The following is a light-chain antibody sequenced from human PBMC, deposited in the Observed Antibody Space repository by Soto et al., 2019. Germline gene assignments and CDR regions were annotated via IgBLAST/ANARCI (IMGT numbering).Light chain of an antibody. V-gene: IGKV1-5*01. CDR1: QSISSW. CDR2: DAS. CDR3: KQYQSSWK. Sequence: DIQMTQSPSTLSASVGDIVIITCRASQSISSWLAWYQQKPGKAPNLLIYDASSLESGVPSRFSGSGSGTEFTLTISSLQPDDFATYYCKQYQSSWKFGQGTKVDIK. J-gene: IGKJ1*01.